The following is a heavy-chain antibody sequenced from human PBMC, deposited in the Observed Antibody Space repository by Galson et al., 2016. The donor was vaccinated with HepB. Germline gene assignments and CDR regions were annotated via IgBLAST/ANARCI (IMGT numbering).Heavy chain of an antibody. CDR3: ARDIGSKDAFDI. V-gene: IGHV1-18*01. J-gene: IGHJ3*02. D-gene: IGHD1-26*01. CDR1: GYTFTTFG. CDR2: IVTYNGNT. Sequence: SVKVSCKASGYTFTTFGITWVRQAPGQGLEWMGWIVTYNGNTNYPQKLQGRVTMTTDTTTSTAYMELRSLISDDTAVYYCARDIGSKDAFDIWGQGTMVTVSS.